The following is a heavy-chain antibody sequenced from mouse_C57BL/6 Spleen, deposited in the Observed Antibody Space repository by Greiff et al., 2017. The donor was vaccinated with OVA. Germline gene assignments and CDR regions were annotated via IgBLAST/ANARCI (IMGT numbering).Heavy chain of an antibody. CDR2: INPNNGGT. V-gene: IGHV1-18*01. J-gene: IGHJ3*01. CDR3: ARDQEGAWFAY. Sequence: VHVKQSGPELVKPGASVKIPCKASGYTFTDYNMDWVKQSHGKSLEWIGDINPNNGGTIYNQKFKGKATLTVDKSSSTAYMELRSLTSEDTAVYYGARDQEGAWFAYWGQGTLVTVSA. CDR1: GYTFTDYN.